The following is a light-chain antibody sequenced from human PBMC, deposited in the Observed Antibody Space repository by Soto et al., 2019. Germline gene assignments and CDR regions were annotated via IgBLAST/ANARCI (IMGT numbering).Light chain of an antibody. CDR1: QSVSSN. J-gene: IGKJ1*01. CDR3: QQYNNWPPWT. CDR2: GAS. Sequence: EIVMTQSPATLSVSPGERATLSCRASQSVSSNLAWYQQKPGQAPRLLIYGASTRATGVPARFSGSGSGTAFTLTISSLHSEDFAVYYCQQYNNWPPWTFGQGTNVEVK. V-gene: IGKV3-15*01.